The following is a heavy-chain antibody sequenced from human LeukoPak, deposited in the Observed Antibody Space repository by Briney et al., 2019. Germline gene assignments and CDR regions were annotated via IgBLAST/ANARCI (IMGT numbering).Heavy chain of an antibody. Sequence: SQTLSLTCAISGDSVSSNSAAWNWIRQSPSRGLEWLGGTYYRSKWSTDYAESVKSRIIINPDTSKNQFSLQLNSVTPEDTAVYYCARLENWAFDYWGQGALITVSP. V-gene: IGHV6-1*01. D-gene: IGHD7-27*01. CDR2: TYYRSKWST. CDR1: GDSVSSNSAA. J-gene: IGHJ4*02. CDR3: ARLENWAFDY.